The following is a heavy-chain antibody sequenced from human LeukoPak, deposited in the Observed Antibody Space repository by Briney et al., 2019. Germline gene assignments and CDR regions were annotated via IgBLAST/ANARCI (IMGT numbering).Heavy chain of an antibody. CDR3: ARGKGYCSSTSCPNWFDP. CDR1: GFTFSSYG. J-gene: IGHJ5*02. D-gene: IGHD2-2*01. Sequence: GGSLRLSCAASGFTFSSYGAHWVRQAPGKGLEWVAVIWYDGSNKYYADSVKGRFTISRDNSKNTLYLQMNSLRAEDTAVYYCARGKGYCSSTSCPNWFDPWGQGTLVTVSS. CDR2: IWYDGSNK. V-gene: IGHV3-33*01.